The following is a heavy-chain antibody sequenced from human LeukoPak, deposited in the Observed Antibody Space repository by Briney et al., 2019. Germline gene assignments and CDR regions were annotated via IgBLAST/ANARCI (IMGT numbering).Heavy chain of an antibody. Sequence: SETLSLTCAVSDGSISSNNWWSWVRQPPGKGLEWIGEINHSGSTNYNPSLKSRVTISVDTSKNQFSLKLSSVTAADTAVYYCARAGDYSNLGFDIWGQGTMVTVSS. CDR1: DGSISSNNW. D-gene: IGHD4-11*01. CDR2: INHSGST. CDR3: ARAGDYSNLGFDI. V-gene: IGHV4-4*02. J-gene: IGHJ3*02.